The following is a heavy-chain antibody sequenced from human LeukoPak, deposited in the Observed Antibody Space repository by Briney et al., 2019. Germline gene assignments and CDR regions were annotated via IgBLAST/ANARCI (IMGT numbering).Heavy chain of an antibody. CDR3: ARSRSSSSVEMDFQH. V-gene: IGHV4-34*01. D-gene: IGHD6-13*01. CDR1: GGSFSGYY. J-gene: IGHJ1*01. Sequence: SETLSLTCAVYGGSFSGYYWSWIRQPPGKGLEWIGYIYHSGSTYYNPSLKSRVTISVDRSKNQFSLKLSSVTAADTAVYYCARSRSSSSVEMDFQHWGQGTLVTVSS. CDR2: IYHSGST.